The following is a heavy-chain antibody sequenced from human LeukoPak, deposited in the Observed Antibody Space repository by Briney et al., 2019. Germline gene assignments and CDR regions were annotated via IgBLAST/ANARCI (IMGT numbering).Heavy chain of an antibody. CDR1: GYSISSGYY. J-gene: IGHJ3*02. Sequence: PSETLSLTCAVSGYSISSGYYWGWIRQPPGKGLEWIGSIYHSWSTYYNPSLKSRVTISVDTSKNQFSLKLSSVTAADTAVYYCASPLGSAYYDFWSGYFHAFDIWGQGTMVTVSS. CDR2: IYHSWST. D-gene: IGHD3-3*01. V-gene: IGHV4-38-2*01. CDR3: ASPLGSAYYDFWSGYFHAFDI.